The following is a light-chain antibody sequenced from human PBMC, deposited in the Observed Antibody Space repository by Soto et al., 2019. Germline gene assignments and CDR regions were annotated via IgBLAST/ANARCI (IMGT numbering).Light chain of an antibody. CDR2: GNS. Sequence: QSVLTHPPSVSGDPGQRVTISCTGSSSNIGAGYDVHWYQQLPGTAPKLLIYGNSNRPSGVPDRFSGSKSGTSASLAITGLQAEDEADYYCQSYDSSLSGSGVVFGGGTKLTVL. V-gene: IGLV1-40*01. CDR3: QSYDSSLSGSGVV. CDR1: SSNIGAGYD. J-gene: IGLJ2*01.